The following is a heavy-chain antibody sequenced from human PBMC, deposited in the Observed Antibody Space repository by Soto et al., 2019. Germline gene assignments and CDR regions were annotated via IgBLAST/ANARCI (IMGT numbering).Heavy chain of an antibody. V-gene: IGHV3-23*01. J-gene: IGHJ4*02. D-gene: IGHD6-13*01. Sequence: PGGSLRLSCAASGFTFSSYAMSWVRQAPGKGLEWVSAISGSGGSTYYADSVKGRFTISRDNSKNTLYLQMNSLRAEDTAVYYCAKRNQQQLVPRDYFDYWGQGTLVTVSS. CDR2: ISGSGGST. CDR1: GFTFSSYA. CDR3: AKRNQQQLVPRDYFDY.